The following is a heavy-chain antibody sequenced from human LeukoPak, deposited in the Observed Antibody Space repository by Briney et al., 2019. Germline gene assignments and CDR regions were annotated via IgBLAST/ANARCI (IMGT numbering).Heavy chain of an antibody. CDR3: ARHVVAVGFDY. D-gene: IGHD3-22*01. Sequence: GGSLRLSCAASGFIFSNYAIHWVRQAPGKGLEWVAFIRYDENYKYYADSVKGRFTISRDNAKNSLYLHMNSLRAEDTAVYYCARHVVAVGFDYWGQGTLVTVSS. CDR2: IRYDENYK. J-gene: IGHJ4*02. V-gene: IGHV3-30*02. CDR1: GFIFSNYA.